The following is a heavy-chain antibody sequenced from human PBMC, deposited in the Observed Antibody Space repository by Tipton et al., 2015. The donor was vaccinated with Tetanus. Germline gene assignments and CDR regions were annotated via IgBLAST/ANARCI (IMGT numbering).Heavy chain of an antibody. CDR1: GGSIGNYF. V-gene: IGHV4-4*07. Sequence: TLSLTCTISGGSIGNYFWIWVRQPAGKGLEWIGRIFASGDTNYNPSLKSRVRMSVDTSKNQFSLRLTSVTAADTAVYYCARRSYCSSSRCFDAFDLWGQGTMVTVSS. D-gene: IGHD2-2*01. J-gene: IGHJ3*01. CDR2: IFASGDT. CDR3: ARRSYCSSSRCFDAFDL.